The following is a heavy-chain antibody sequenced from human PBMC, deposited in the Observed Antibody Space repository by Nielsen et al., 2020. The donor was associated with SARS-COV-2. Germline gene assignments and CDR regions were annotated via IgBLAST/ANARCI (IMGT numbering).Heavy chain of an antibody. Sequence: GESLKISCSASGFTFSSYAMHWVRQAPGKGLEYVSAISSNGGSTYYADSVKGRFTISRDNSKNTLYLQMSSLRAEDTAVYYCVKDPTAMVTRYFDYWGQGTLVTVSS. D-gene: IGHD5-18*01. CDR3: VKDPTAMVTRYFDY. CDR2: ISSNGGST. J-gene: IGHJ4*02. CDR1: GFTFSSYA. V-gene: IGHV3-64D*09.